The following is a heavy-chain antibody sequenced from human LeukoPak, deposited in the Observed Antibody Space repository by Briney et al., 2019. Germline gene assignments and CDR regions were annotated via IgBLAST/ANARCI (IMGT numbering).Heavy chain of an antibody. D-gene: IGHD3-3*01. CDR3: ARGPPHYDFWSGYSYFDY. CDR2: IYHSGST. CDR1: GYSISSGYY. V-gene: IGHV4-38-2*01. J-gene: IGHJ4*02. Sequence: SETLSHTCAVSGYSISSGYYWGWIRQPPGKGLEWIGSIYHSGSTYYNPSLKSRVTISVDTSKNQFSLKLSSVTAADTAVYYCARGPPHYDFWSGYSYFDYWGQGTLVTVSS.